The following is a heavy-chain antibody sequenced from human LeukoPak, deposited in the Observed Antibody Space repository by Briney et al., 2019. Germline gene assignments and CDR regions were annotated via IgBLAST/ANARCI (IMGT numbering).Heavy chain of an antibody. V-gene: IGHV3-23*01. J-gene: IGHJ6*03. Sequence: GGSLRLSCAASGFTFSSYAMSWVRQAPGEGLEWVSAISGGGGSKYYADSVKGRFTISRDNSKNTLYLQMSSLRAEDTAVYYCAKDVWNYYFYMDVWAKGTRVTVSS. D-gene: IGHD1-1*01. CDR3: AKDVWNYYFYMDV. CDR2: ISGGGGSK. CDR1: GFTFSSYA.